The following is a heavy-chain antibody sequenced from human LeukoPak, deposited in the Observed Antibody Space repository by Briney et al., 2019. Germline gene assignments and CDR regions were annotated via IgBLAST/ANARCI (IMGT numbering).Heavy chain of an antibody. CDR1: GFTLSTHW. CDR3: ATGRAAHLFDF. CDR2: VKQDGSEK. J-gene: IGHJ4*02. D-gene: IGHD6-6*01. Sequence: GGSLRLSCAASGFTLSTHWMIWVRQAPGKGLEWEANVKQDGSEKYYVDSVKGRFTISRVNAKNSLYLQMNSLRAEDTAVYYCATGRAAHLFDFWGQGTLVTVSS. V-gene: IGHV3-7*01.